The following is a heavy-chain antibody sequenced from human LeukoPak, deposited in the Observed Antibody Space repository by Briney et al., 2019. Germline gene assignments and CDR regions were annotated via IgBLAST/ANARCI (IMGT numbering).Heavy chain of an antibody. Sequence: PGGSLRLSCAASGFTFSGSAMHWVRQASGKGLEWVGRIRSKANTYATAYAASVKGRFIISRDDSKNTAYLQMNSLKTEDTAVYYCTRLPGEWELSVGDYWGQGTLVTVSS. D-gene: IGHD1-26*01. CDR3: TRLPGEWELSVGDY. CDR2: IRSKANTYAT. J-gene: IGHJ4*02. V-gene: IGHV3-73*01. CDR1: GFTFSGSA.